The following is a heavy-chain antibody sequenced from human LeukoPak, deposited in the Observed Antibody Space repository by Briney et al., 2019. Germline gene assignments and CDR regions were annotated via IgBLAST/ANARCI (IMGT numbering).Heavy chain of an antibody. D-gene: IGHD2-2*01. Sequence: SVKVSCKASGGTFSSYTISWVRQAPGQGVEWMGRIIPILGIANYAQKFQGRVTITADKSTSTDYMELSSLRSEDTAVYYCAREVVRYRNAFDIWGQGIMVTVSS. CDR1: GGTFSSYT. J-gene: IGHJ3*02. CDR3: AREVVRYRNAFDI. V-gene: IGHV1-69*04. CDR2: IIPILGIA.